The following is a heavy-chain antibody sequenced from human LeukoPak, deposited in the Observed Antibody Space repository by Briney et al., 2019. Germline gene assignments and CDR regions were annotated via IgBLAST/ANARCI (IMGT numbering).Heavy chain of an antibody. Sequence: PSETLSLTCAVYGGSFSGYYWSWIRQPPGKGLEWIGEINHSGSTNYNPSLKSRVTISVDTSKNQFSLKLSSVTAADTAVYYCARGPRYYYDSRRWFDPWGQGTLVTVSS. CDR2: INHSGST. J-gene: IGHJ5*02. V-gene: IGHV4-34*01. CDR1: GGSFSGYY. CDR3: ARGPRYYYDSRRWFDP. D-gene: IGHD3-22*01.